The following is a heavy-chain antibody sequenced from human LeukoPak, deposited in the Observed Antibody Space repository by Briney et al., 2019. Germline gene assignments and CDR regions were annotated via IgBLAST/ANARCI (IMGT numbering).Heavy chain of an antibody. V-gene: IGHV1-8*03. Sequence: GASVKVSCKASGYTFTSYDINWVRQATGQGLEWMGWMNPNSGNTGYAQKFQGRVTITRNTSISTAYMELSSLRSEDTAVYYCARALYYYDSSGYYYLYAFDIWGQGTMVTVSS. CDR2: MNPNSGNT. D-gene: IGHD3-22*01. CDR1: GYTFTSYD. CDR3: ARALYYYDSSGYYYLYAFDI. J-gene: IGHJ3*02.